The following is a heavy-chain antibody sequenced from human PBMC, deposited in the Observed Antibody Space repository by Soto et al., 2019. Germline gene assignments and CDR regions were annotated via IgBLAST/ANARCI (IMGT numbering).Heavy chain of an antibody. J-gene: IGHJ4*02. CDR2: IYQIGIX. CDR3: ARDVDY. V-gene: IGHV4-30-2*01. CDR1: CGSIRSVDYC. Sequence: SETLSLTCAVSCGSIRSVDYCWSWIRQPPGKCLEWIWYIYQIGIXXYNAPLNXXVTISVESSKXRFSLXWRSLTAEDTAVYYCARDVDYWGQGTLVTVSS.